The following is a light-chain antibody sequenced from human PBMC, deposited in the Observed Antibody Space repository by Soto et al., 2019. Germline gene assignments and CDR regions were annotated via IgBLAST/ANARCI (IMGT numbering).Light chain of an antibody. CDR2: DVN. J-gene: IGLJ2*01. CDR3: CSHSGSSTLVV. CDR1: SSDVGGYNY. Sequence: QSALTQPASMSGSPGQSITISCTGTSSDVGGYNYVSWYRQHPGKAPKLMIYDVNNRPSGVSNRFSGSKSGNTASLTISGLQAEDEADYYCCSHSGSSTLVVFGGGTKLTVL. V-gene: IGLV2-14*03.